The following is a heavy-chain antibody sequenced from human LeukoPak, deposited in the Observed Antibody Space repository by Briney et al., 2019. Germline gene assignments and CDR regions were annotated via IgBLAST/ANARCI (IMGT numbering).Heavy chain of an antibody. CDR3: ARGGEWFGEPEGY. J-gene: IGHJ4*02. D-gene: IGHD3-10*01. V-gene: IGHV3-48*01. CDR1: GFTFSSYS. CDR2: ISSGSGTI. Sequence: GGSLRLSCAASGFTFSSYSMTWVRQAPGKGREWVSYISSGSGTIYYADSVKGRFTISRDNAKKSLYLQMNSLRVEDTAVYYCARGGEWFGEPEGYWGQGTLVTVSP.